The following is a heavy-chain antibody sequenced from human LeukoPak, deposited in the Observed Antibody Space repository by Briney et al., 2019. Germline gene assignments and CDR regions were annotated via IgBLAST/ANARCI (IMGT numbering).Heavy chain of an antibody. CDR1: GGTFGNYA. D-gene: IGHD3-3*01. V-gene: IGHV1-69*13. CDR2: IIPIFGTI. CDR3: AGGKLFDFWSGYYPMDDS. Sequence: ASVKVSCKASGGTFGNYAISWVRQAPGQGLEWMGGIIPIFGTINYAQKFQGRVTITADESTSTVYKELSSLKSEDTAVYCCAGGKLFDFWSGYYPMDDSWGQGTLVTVSS. J-gene: IGHJ4*02.